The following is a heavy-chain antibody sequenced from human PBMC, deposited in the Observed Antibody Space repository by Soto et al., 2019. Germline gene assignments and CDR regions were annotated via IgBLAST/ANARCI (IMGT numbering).Heavy chain of an antibody. V-gene: IGHV5-51*01. CDR1: GYSFTSYW. J-gene: IGHJ3*02. Sequence: GESLKISCKGSGYSFTSYWIGWVRQMPGEGLEWMGIIYPGDSDTRYSPSFQGQVTISADKSISTAYLQWSSLKASDTAMYYCARHASRSYSGSYDDAFDIWGQGTMVTVSS. CDR3: ARHASRSYSGSYDDAFDI. CDR2: IYPGDSDT. D-gene: IGHD1-26*01.